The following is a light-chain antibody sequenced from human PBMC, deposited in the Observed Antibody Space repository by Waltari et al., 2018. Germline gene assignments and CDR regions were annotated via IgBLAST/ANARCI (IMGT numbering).Light chain of an antibody. Sequence: DIVLTQAPDSLAVSRGERATIPLESSQSVLSTSNNKNYLTWYQQKPGQPPKLLISWASTRESGVPDRFSGSGSGTDFTLTISSLQAEDVAVYFCQQHFTIPLTFGGGTRVEIK. CDR3: QQHFTIPLT. J-gene: IGKJ4*01. CDR1: QSVLSTSNNKNY. V-gene: IGKV4-1*01. CDR2: WAS.